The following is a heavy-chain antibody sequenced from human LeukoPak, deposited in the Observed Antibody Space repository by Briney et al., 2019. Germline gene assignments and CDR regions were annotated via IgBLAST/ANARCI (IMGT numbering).Heavy chain of an antibody. CDR3: AKDTGSSGWGL. CDR1: GFTFSSYG. D-gene: IGHD6-19*01. CDR2: ISYDGSNK. V-gene: IGHV3-30*18. Sequence: GGSLRLSCAASGFTFSSYGMHWVRQAPGKGLEWVAVISYDGSNKYYADSVKGRFTISRDNSKNTLYLQMNSLRAEDTAVYYCAKDTGSSGWGLWGQGTLVTVSS. J-gene: IGHJ4*02.